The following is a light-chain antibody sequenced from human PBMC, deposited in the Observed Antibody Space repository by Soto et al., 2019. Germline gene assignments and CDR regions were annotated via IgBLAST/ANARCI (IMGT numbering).Light chain of an antibody. Sequence: EIVLKQSPGTLSLTQGERATVSCRASQSVSIIYLPWYQQKPVQAPRLLIYGASSRATGIPDRFSGSGSGTDFPLTISRLEPEDFAVYYCQQYGSSPWTFGQGTKVDI. V-gene: IGKV3-20*01. CDR1: QSVSIIY. CDR2: GAS. J-gene: IGKJ1*01. CDR3: QQYGSSPWT.